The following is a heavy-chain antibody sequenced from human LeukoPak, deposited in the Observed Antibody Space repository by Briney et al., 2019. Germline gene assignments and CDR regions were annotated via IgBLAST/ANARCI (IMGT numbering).Heavy chain of an antibody. CDR1: GFPLSSYS. CDR2: ISASGSNI. D-gene: IGHD2-15*01. J-gene: IGHJ4*02. Sequence: GGSLRLSCAASGFPLSSYSINWFRQAPGKGLEWVAYISASGSNIYYVDSVKGRFTVSRDNPKSALFLQMNSPRAEDTAVYYCARVKGSYFDYWGQGALVTVSS. V-gene: IGHV3-48*01. CDR3: ARVKGSYFDY.